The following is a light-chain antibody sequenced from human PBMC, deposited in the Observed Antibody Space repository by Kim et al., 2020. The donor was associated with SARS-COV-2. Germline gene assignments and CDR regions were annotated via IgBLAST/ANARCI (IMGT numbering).Light chain of an antibody. Sequence: PGKTASITCGGNSIGSKSVHWYQGKPGQAPVLVISYDSDRPSGIPERFSGSNSGNTATLTISRVEAGDEADYYCQVWDSSSDHRVVFGGGTQLTVL. V-gene: IGLV3-21*04. CDR3: QVWDSSSDHRVV. CDR2: YDS. CDR1: SIGSKS. J-gene: IGLJ2*01.